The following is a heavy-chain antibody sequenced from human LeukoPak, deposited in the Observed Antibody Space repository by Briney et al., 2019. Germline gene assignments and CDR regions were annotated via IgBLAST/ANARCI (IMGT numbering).Heavy chain of an antibody. CDR3: ARDRVCSGGSCYFYQDYGMDV. V-gene: IGHV4-59*06. CDR2: IYYSGST. D-gene: IGHD2-15*01. CDR1: GGSICSYY. J-gene: IGHJ6*01. Sequence: PSETPSVTCTVSGGSICSYYWRWIRQHPGKGLEWIGYIYYSGSTYYNPSLKSRVTISVDTSKNQFSLKLSSVTAADTAVYYCARDRVCSGGSCYFYQDYGMDVWGEGCSATVSS.